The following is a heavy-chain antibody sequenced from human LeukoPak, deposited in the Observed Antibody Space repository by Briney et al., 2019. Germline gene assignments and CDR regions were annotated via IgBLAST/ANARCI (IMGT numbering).Heavy chain of an antibody. CDR2: INSDGSST. CDR1: GFTFNTHR. CDR3: VRAGGYSYGPGGY. D-gene: IGHD5-18*01. J-gene: IGHJ4*02. Sequence: GGSLRLSCAASGFTFNTHRMHWVRQAPGKGLSWVSHINSDGSSTDYADSVKGRFTISRDNARNTLYLQMNSLRVEDTAVYYCVRAGGYSYGPGGYWGQGTLVTVSS. V-gene: IGHV3-74*01.